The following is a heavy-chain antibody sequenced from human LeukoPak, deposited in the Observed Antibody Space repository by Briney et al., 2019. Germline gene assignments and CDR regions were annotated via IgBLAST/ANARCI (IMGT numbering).Heavy chain of an antibody. V-gene: IGHV1-8*01. Sequence: ASVKVSCTASGYTFTSYDFNWVRQATGQRPEWMGWMSPNNGDTGYAQKFQDRVTMTRNTSISTAYMELSSLRSEDTAVYYCITMVRGESDFDYWGQGTLVTVSS. CDR1: GYTFTSYD. CDR2: MSPNNGDT. J-gene: IGHJ4*02. D-gene: IGHD3-10*01. CDR3: ITMVRGESDFDY.